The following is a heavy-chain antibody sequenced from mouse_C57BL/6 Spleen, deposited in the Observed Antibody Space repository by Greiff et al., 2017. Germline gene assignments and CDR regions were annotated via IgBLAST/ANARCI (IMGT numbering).Heavy chain of an antibody. CDR3: TINWDGYYYAMDY. Sequence: QVQLQQPGAELVKPGASVKVSCKASGYTFTSYWMHWVKQRPGQGLEWIGRIHPSDSDTNYNQKFKGKATLTVDKSSSTAYMQLSILTSEDSAVYYCTINWDGYYYAMDYWGQGTSVTVSS. CDR1: GYTFTSYW. CDR2: IHPSDSDT. J-gene: IGHJ4*01. V-gene: IGHV1-74*01. D-gene: IGHD4-1*01.